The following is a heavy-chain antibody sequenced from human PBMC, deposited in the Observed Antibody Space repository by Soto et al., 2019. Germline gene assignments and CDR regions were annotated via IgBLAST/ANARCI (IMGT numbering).Heavy chain of an antibody. J-gene: IGHJ6*02. CDR3: ARGGKYYYGSGSYRNYYYGMDV. Sequence: ASVKVSCKASEYAFSSYAISWVRQAPGQGLEWMGGIIPIFGTANYAQKFQGRVTITADESTSTAYMELSSLRSEDTAVYYCARGGKYYYGSGSYRNYYYGMDVWGQGTTVTVSS. V-gene: IGHV1-69*13. CDR2: IIPIFGTA. D-gene: IGHD3-10*01. CDR1: EYAFSSYA.